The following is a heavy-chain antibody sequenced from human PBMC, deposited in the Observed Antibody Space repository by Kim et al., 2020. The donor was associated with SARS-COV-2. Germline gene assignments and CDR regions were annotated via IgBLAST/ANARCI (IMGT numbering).Heavy chain of an antibody. D-gene: IGHD3-16*02. Sequence: YSQNFQGRVTLTRDMSINAVYMELTSLGSDDTAVYYCAGDGPSLIPEFDYWGQGTLVTVSS. CDR3: AGDGPSLIPEFDY. V-gene: IGHV1-2*02. J-gene: IGHJ4*02.